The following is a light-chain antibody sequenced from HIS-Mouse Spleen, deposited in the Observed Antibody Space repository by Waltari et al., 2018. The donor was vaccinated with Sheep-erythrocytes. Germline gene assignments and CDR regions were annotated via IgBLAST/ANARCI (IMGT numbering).Light chain of an antibody. CDR1: RRDVGVYNY. CDR2: DVS. V-gene: IGLV2-11*01. Sequence: QSALTQPRSVSGAPGQSVTISCTGPRRDVGVYNYVSWYQQHPGKAPKLMIYDVSKRPSGVPDRFSGSKSGNTASLTISGLQAEDEADYYCCSYAGSYNHVFATGTKVTVL. J-gene: IGLJ1*01. CDR3: CSYAGSYNHV.